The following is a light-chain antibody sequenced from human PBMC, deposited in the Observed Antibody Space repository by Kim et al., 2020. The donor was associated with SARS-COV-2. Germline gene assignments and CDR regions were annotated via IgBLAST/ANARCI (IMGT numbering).Light chain of an antibody. Sequence: DIQMTQSPSSLSASIGDRVTITCRASQGISSWLAWYQQKPEKAPKCLIYAASSLQSGVPSRFSGSGSGTDFTLTISSLQPEDFATYYCQQYDGYPRTFGQGTKVDIK. V-gene: IGKV1D-16*01. J-gene: IGKJ1*01. CDR3: QQYDGYPRT. CDR2: AAS. CDR1: QGISSW.